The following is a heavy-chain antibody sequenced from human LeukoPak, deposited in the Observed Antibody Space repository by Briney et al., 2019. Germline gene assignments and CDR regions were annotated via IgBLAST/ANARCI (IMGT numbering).Heavy chain of an antibody. CDR2: IKYDGTVV. Sequence: GGSVRLSCEASGFPFTDCYMSWVRQAPGKGLEWVATIKYDGTVVNVVDSAKGRFTISRDNAKHSLFLQMNSLRAEDTAVYYCASLLGTVTIFDNWGQGTLVTVSS. CDR3: ASLLGTVTIFDN. V-gene: IGHV3-7*01. D-gene: IGHD3-16*01. J-gene: IGHJ4*02. CDR1: GFPFTDCY.